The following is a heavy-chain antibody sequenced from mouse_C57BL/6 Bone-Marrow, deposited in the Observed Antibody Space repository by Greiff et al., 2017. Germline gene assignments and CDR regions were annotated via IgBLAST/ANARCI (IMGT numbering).Heavy chain of an antibody. Sequence: VQLQQPGAELVRPGSSVKLSCKASGYTFTSYWMDWVKQRPGQGLEWIGNIYPSDSETHYNQKFKDKARLTVGKSSSTAYVQLSSLTSEDSAVYYCARHGYYRWYAMDYWGQGTSVTVSA. CDR2: IYPSDSET. D-gene: IGHD2-3*01. V-gene: IGHV1-61*01. CDR1: GYTFTSYW. J-gene: IGHJ4*01. CDR3: ARHGYYRWYAMDY.